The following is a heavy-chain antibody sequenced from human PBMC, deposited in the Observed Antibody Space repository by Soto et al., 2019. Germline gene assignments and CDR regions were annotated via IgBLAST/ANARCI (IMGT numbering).Heavy chain of an antibody. CDR1: GYTFTSYD. J-gene: IGHJ4*02. V-gene: IGHV1-8*01. Sequence: ASVKVSCKASGYTFTSYDVNWVRQATGQGLEWVGWMNPNSGNTGYAQRFQGRVTMTMTTSISTAYMELSGLRSEDTAVFYCLRAYGAYDSSGYYSYYFDFWGQGTLVTVSS. CDR2: MNPNSGNT. D-gene: IGHD3-22*01. CDR3: LRAYGAYDSSGYYSYYFDF.